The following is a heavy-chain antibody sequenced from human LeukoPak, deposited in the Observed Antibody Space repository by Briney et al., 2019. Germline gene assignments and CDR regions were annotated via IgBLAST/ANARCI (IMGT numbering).Heavy chain of an antibody. Sequence: GGSLRLSCAASGFTFSSYWMHWVRQAPGKGLEWVSGISWNSGSIGYADSVKGRFTISRDNAKNSLYLQMNSLRAEDTAVYYCARDHEVGQWPTYFDFWGQGTLLTVSS. D-gene: IGHD6-19*01. CDR1: GFTFSSYW. J-gene: IGHJ4*02. CDR2: ISWNSGSI. V-gene: IGHV3-9*01. CDR3: ARDHEVGQWPTYFDF.